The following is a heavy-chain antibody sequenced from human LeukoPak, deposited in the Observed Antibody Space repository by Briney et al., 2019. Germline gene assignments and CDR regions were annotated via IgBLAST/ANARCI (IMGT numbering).Heavy chain of an antibody. V-gene: IGHV3-7*01. D-gene: IGHD6-25*01. J-gene: IGHJ6*03. CDR3: ARFAAGGSYYYYMDV. CDR2: IKQDGSEK. CDR1: GFTFSSYW. Sequence: GGSLRLSCAASGFTFSSYWMSWVRQAPGKGLEWVANIKQDGSEKYYVDSVKGRFTISRDKAKNSLYLQMNSLRADDTAVYYCARFAAGGSYYYYMDVWGKGTTVTVSS.